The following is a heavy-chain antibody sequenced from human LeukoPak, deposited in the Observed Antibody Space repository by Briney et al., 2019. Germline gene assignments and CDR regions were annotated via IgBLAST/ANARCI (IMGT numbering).Heavy chain of an antibody. D-gene: IGHD2-2*01. CDR2: IYYSGST. CDR1: DGSFGPYY. Sequence: SETLSLTCAVSDGSFGPYYWGWIRQPPGKGLEWIGSIYYSGSTYYTTSLKSRVTISIDTSNNQFSLKLTSVTAADTAVYYCARYHSTWGLNYWGQGTLVTVSS. CDR3: ARYHSTWGLNY. J-gene: IGHJ4*02. V-gene: IGHV4-39*01.